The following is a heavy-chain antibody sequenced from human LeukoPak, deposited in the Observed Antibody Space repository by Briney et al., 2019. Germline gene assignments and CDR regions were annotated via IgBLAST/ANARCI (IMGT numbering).Heavy chain of an antibody. Sequence: GGSLRLSCAASGFTVSGSYMSWVRQAPGKGLQWVSTIYKEGNTFYADSVRGRFTLSRDNSKNTLYLQTNSLRAEDTAIYYCARESVTSGWYLYWGQGTLVTVSS. CDR1: GFTVSGSY. CDR2: IYKEGNT. CDR3: ARESVTSGWYLY. V-gene: IGHV3-53*01. D-gene: IGHD6-19*01. J-gene: IGHJ4*02.